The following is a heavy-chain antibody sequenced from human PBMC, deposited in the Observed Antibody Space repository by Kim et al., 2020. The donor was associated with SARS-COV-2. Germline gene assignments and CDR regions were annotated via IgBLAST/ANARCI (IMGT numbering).Heavy chain of an antibody. V-gene: IGHV3-23*01. Sequence: ADSVKGRFTISRDNSKNTLNLQMNSLRAEDTAVYYCAKGVDTAMGSWLDYWGQGTLVTVSS. CDR3: AKGVDTAMGSWLDY. D-gene: IGHD5-18*01. J-gene: IGHJ4*02.